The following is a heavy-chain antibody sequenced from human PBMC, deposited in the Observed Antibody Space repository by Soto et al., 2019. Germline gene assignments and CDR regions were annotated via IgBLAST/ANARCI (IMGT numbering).Heavy chain of an antibody. Sequence: ASVKVSCKASGYTFTGYYMHWVRQAPGQGPEWMGWINPNSGGTKYVQKFQGRVTMTRDTSISTVYLELSRLRSDDTAVYYCARGWGIAAPGPNWFDPWGQGTLVTVSS. V-gene: IGHV1-2*02. D-gene: IGHD6-13*01. CDR3: ARGWGIAAPGPNWFDP. J-gene: IGHJ5*02. CDR1: GYTFTGYY. CDR2: INPNSGGT.